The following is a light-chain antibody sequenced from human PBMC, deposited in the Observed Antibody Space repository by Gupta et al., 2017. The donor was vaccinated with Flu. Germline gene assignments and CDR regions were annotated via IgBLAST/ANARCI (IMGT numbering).Light chain of an antibody. Sequence: GQKARMTCEGNNIETKSVHWYQRRPGQAPVLVVYDDNDRPSGIPDRCSGTNSGNTATLTITRVEVGDEADYYCQVRDRSSDQRVFGGGTKLTAL. CDR2: DDN. CDR1: NIETKS. CDR3: QVRDRSSDQRV. J-gene: IGLJ2*01. V-gene: IGLV3-21*02.